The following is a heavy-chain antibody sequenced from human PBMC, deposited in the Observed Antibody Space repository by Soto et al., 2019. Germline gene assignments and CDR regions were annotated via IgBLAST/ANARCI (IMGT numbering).Heavy chain of an antibody. CDR1: GYRFASYW. Sequence: GESLKISCQGSGYRFASYWIGWVRQMPGKGLEWMGTIYPGDSDTRYSPSFEGRVSMSADESISTAYLQWGSLQASDTAIYYWARGDTYNTYYNFERWGRGTQVTVSS. V-gene: IGHV5-51*01. J-gene: IGHJ2*01. CDR2: IYPGDSDT. D-gene: IGHD1-1*01. CDR3: ARGDTYNTYYNFER.